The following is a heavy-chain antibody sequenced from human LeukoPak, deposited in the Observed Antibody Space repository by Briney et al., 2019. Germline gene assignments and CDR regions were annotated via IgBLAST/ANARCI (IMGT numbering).Heavy chain of an antibody. Sequence: SETLSLTCTVSGGSISSGGYYWSWIRQPPGKGLEWIGYIYHSGSTYYNPSLKSRVTISVDRSKNQFSLKLSSVTAADTAVYYCARTAFDYSREDWFDPWGQGTLVTVSS. CDR2: IYHSGST. CDR3: ARTAFDYSREDWFDP. D-gene: IGHD2-15*01. J-gene: IGHJ5*02. V-gene: IGHV4-30-2*01. CDR1: GGSISSGGYY.